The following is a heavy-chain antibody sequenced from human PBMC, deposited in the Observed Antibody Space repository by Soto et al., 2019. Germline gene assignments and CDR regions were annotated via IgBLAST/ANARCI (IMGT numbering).Heavy chain of an antibody. CDR2: IYYSGST. V-gene: IGHV4-39*02. Sequence: PSETLSLTCTVSCGSISSSSYYWGWISQPPGKGLEWIGSIYYSGSTYYNPSLKNRVTISLDTPKNHFSLKMDSVTAADTAVYYCTRLGGFYQALDSWGQGVLVTVSS. J-gene: IGHJ4*02. CDR1: CGSISSSSYY. CDR3: TRLGGFYQALDS. D-gene: IGHD3-22*01.